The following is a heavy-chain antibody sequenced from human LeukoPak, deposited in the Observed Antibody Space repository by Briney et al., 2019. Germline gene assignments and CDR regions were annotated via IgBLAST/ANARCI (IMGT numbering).Heavy chain of an antibody. CDR3: ARDFGEVDTAMVWTPYLYYGMDV. D-gene: IGHD5-18*01. J-gene: IGHJ6*02. CDR2: INSDGSEG. Sequence: GGSLRLSCAVSGFTFSGFWMSWSRQAPGKGLEWVASINSDGSEGYYADVVKGRFTISRDNAKNSLYLQINSLRAEDTAVYYCARDFGEVDTAMVWTPYLYYGMDVWGQGTTVTVSS. V-gene: IGHV3-7*03. CDR1: GFTFSGFW.